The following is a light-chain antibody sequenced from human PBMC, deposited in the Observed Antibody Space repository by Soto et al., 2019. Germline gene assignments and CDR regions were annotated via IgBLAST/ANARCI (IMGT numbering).Light chain of an antibody. Sequence: EIVMTQSPATLSVSPGERATLSCRASQSVSSNLAWYQQKPGQAPRLLIYGASTRATGIPARFSGSGSGTEFTLTISCLQSEYFAVYYCQHYNNWPRTFGQGTKVEIK. J-gene: IGKJ1*01. CDR1: QSVSSN. CDR2: GAS. V-gene: IGKV3-15*01. CDR3: QHYNNWPRT.